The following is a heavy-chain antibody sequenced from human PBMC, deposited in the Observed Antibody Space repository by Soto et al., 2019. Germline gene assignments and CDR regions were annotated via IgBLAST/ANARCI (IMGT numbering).Heavy chain of an antibody. CDR2: IYNTGST. CDR3: ATLRRHCPDAKCYDLLTYYYGMVV. D-gene: IGHD2-8*01. V-gene: IGHV4-30-4*01. Sequence: QVQLQESGPGLVKPSQTLSLTCSVSGDSISSGDHFWSWIRQPPGKGLEWIGYIYNTGSTYYNPSLKSRLTISTDASKNQFSLKLNSVTAADTAVYYCATLRRHCPDAKCYDLLTYYYGMVVWGQGTTVTVSS. J-gene: IGHJ6*02. CDR1: GDSISSGDHF.